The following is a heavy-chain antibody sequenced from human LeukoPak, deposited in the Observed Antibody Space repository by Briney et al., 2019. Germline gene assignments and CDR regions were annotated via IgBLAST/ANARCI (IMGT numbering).Heavy chain of an antibody. CDR1: GFTFSSYA. CDR2: IYYSGST. J-gene: IGHJ3*02. V-gene: IGHV4-59*08. CDR3: ARLNKRGYCSSTSCYDAFDI. Sequence: GSLRLSCAASGFTFSSYAMSWIRQPPGKGLEWIGYIYYSGSTNYNPSLKSRVTISVDTSKNQFSLKLSSVTAADTAVYYCARLNKRGYCSSTSCYDAFDIWGQGTMVTVSS. D-gene: IGHD2-2*01.